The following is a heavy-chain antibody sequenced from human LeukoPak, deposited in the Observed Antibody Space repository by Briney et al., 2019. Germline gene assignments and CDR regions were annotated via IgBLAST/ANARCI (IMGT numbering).Heavy chain of an antibody. CDR3: ARGTGWLPDW. V-gene: IGHV4-59*01. CDR2: IYGSGNT. CDR1: GGSISSYY. Sequence: ETLSLTCAVSGGSISSYYWSWIRQPPGKGLEWIGHIYGSGNTNYNPSLKSRLTISVDTSKNDFSLQLTSVTAADTAVYYCARGTGWLPDWWGQGTLVTVSS. J-gene: IGHJ4*02. D-gene: IGHD6-19*01.